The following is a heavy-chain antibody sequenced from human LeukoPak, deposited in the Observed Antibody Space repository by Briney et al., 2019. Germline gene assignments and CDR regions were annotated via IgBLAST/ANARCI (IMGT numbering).Heavy chain of an antibody. CDR3: ARAALIAVAGRGFDY. Sequence: SETLSLTCTVSGSSISSGDYYWSWIRQPPGKGLEWIGYIYYSGSTYYNPSLKSRVTISVDTSKNQFSLKLSSVTAADTAVYYCARAALIAVAGRGFDYWGQGTLVTVSS. CDR1: GSSISSGDYY. D-gene: IGHD6-19*01. CDR2: IYYSGST. V-gene: IGHV4-30-4*08. J-gene: IGHJ4*02.